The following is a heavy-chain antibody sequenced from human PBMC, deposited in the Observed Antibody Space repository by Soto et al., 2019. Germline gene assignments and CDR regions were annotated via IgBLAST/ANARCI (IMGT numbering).Heavy chain of an antibody. Sequence: GGSLRLSCAASGFTFSSYWMSWVRQAPGKGLEWVANIKQDGSEKYYVDSVKGRFTIFRDNAKNSLYLQMNSLRAEDTAVYYCARDPAGDVLSYWGQGTLVTVSS. V-gene: IGHV3-7*01. J-gene: IGHJ4*02. CDR2: IKQDGSEK. CDR1: GFTFSSYW. CDR3: ARDPAGDVLSY.